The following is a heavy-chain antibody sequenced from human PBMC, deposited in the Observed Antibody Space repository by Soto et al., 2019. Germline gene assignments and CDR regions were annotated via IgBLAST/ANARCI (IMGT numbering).Heavy chain of an antibody. CDR3: AREKVAAAMGGEPYYYYDMDV. D-gene: IGHD6-13*01. CDR1: GGTFSSYA. V-gene: IGHV1-69*01. J-gene: IGHJ6*02. CDR2: IIPIFGTA. Sequence: QVQLVQSGAEVKKPGSSVKVSCKASGGTFSSYAISWVRQAPGQGLEWMGGIIPIFGTANYAQKFQGRVTITADESTSTAYMELRSLRAEDTAVYYCAREKVAAAMGGEPYYYYDMDVWGQGTTVTVSS.